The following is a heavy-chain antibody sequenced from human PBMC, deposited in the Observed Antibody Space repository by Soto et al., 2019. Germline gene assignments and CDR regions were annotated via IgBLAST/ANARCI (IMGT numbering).Heavy chain of an antibody. D-gene: IGHD2-2*02. J-gene: IGHJ6*02. CDR2: IYSGSST. CDR1: GFTVSSNY. CDR3: ARDRNTLYGMDV. Sequence: EVQLVESGGGLVQPGGSLRLSCAASGFTVSSNYMSWVRQAPGKGLEWVSFIYSGSSTYYADSVKGRFTISRDNSKNTLYLQMNSLRDEDTAVYYCARDRNTLYGMDVWGQGTTVTVSS. V-gene: IGHV3-66*01.